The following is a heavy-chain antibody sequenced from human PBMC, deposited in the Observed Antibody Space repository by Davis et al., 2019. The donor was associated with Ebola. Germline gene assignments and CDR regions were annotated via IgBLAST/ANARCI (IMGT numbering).Heavy chain of an antibody. D-gene: IGHD3-3*01. CDR2: IYYSGST. CDR3: ARERITIFGVVNKLANGMDV. J-gene: IGHJ6*02. CDR1: AGSISSSSYY. Sequence: MPSQTLSPTCTLSAGSISSSSYYWGWLRQPPGKGLEWIGSIYYSGSTYYNPSLKRRVTISVDTSKNQFSLKLSSVTTADTAVYYGARERITIFGVVNKLANGMDVWGQGTTVTVSS. V-gene: IGHV4-39*02.